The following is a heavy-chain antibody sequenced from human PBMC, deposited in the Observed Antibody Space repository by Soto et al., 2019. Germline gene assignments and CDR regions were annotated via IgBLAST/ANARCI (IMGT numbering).Heavy chain of an antibody. CDR2: TNSDGSVS. CDR3: AGGDCVGGSCYSLAGSFYYYMEV. J-gene: IGHJ6*03. D-gene: IGHD2-15*01. CDR1: GFTFSNYW. Sequence: VKLVESGGGLVQPGGSLRLSCAASGFTFSNYWMYWVRQAPGQGLVWVSRTNSDGSVSRYADSVKGRINISRDNVKNTLYLQMKSLRVEHTAVYYCAGGDCVGGSCYSLAGSFYYYMEVWGKGTMVTVFS. V-gene: IGHV3-74*01.